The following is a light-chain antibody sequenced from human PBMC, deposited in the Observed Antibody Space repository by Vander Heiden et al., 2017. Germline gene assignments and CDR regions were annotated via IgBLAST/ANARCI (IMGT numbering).Light chain of an antibody. V-gene: IGKV1-5*01. Sequence: DIQMTQSPSTPSASLGDTVTITCPASQSISSWLALYQQKPGKAPKLLIYDASSLESGVPSRFSGSEPGTAFTLTISSLQPDDFAPYYCQQDKSYSYTFGQGTKLEIK. CDR2: DAS. CDR3: QQDKSYSYT. J-gene: IGKJ2*01. CDR1: QSISSW.